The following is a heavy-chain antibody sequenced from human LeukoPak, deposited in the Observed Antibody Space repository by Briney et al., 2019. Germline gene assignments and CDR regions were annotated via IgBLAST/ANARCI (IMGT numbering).Heavy chain of an antibody. CDR3: AKDSSAIQAPGNWFDP. V-gene: IGHV3-9*01. J-gene: IGHJ5*02. Sequence: GGSLRLSCAASGITFSSYSMNWVRQAPGKGLEWVSGISWKSGSIGYADSVKGRFTISRDNAKNSLYLQMNSLRAEDTALYYCAKDSSAIQAPGNWFDPWGQGTLVTVSS. CDR1: GITFSSYS. CDR2: ISWKSGSI.